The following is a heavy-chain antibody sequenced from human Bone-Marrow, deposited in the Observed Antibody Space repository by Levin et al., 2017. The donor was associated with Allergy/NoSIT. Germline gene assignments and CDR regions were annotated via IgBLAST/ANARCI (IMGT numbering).Heavy chain of an antibody. Sequence: ASETLSLTCTVSGGSISSGNYYWSWIRQPAGERLEWIGRIYTSGSTNYNPSLKSRVTISLDTSKNQFSLKLTSVTAADTAVYYCARVGHVRESSGTSWYSFSYYSMDVWGKGTTVTVSS. CDR3: ARVGHVRESSGTSWYSFSYYSMDV. J-gene: IGHJ6*03. V-gene: IGHV4-61*02. CDR1: GGSISSGNYY. CDR2: IYTSGST. D-gene: IGHD2-2*02.